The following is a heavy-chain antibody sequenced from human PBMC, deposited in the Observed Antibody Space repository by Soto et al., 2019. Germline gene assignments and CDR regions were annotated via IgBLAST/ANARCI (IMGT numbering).Heavy chain of an antibody. CDR2: INPSGGST. CDR3: ARDFWSRSIAARQFDY. CDR1: GYTFTSYY. D-gene: IGHD6-6*01. Sequence: ASVKVSCKASGYTFTSYYMHWVRQAPGQGLEWMGIINPSGGSTSYAQKFQGRVTMTRDTSTSTVYMELSSLRSEDTAVYYCARDFWSRSIAARQFDYWGQGTLVTVSS. J-gene: IGHJ4*02. V-gene: IGHV1-46*01.